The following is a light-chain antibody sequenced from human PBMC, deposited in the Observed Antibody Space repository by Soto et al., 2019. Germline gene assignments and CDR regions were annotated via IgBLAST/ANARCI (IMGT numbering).Light chain of an antibody. Sequence: DIQMTQSPSSLSASVGDRATITCRASQSIYSSLNWYHQKPGKAPKLLIYAASNLQSGVPSRFSGSGSETDFTLSISSLQPEGFATYYCQQSYSAPYTFGQGTKLEI. CDR1: QSIYSS. CDR3: QQSYSAPYT. CDR2: AAS. V-gene: IGKV1-39*01. J-gene: IGKJ2*01.